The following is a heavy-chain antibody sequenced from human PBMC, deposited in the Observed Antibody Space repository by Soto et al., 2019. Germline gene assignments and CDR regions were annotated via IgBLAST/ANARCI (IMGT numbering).Heavy chain of an antibody. J-gene: IGHJ1*01. V-gene: IGHV3-30-3*01. Sequence: QVQLVESGGDVVQPGRSLRLSCSASGFTFSSYSVHWVRQAPGKGLEWLAFMSYDGSTKYYADSVKGRFTVSRDNSKNPLDLQMDSLRTEGAAVCYCARAAVGDPTGYFQHWGQGTLLTVSS. CDR1: GFTFSSYS. CDR3: ARAAVGDPTGYFQH. CDR2: MSYDGSTK. D-gene: IGHD2-21*01.